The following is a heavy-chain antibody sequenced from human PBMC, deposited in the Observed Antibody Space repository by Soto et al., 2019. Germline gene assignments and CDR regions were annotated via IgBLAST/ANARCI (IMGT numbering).Heavy chain of an antibody. J-gene: IGHJ1*01. CDR1: GFTFSSYA. V-gene: IGHV3-23*01. CDR2: ISGSGGST. Sequence: GGSLRLSCAASGFTFSSYAMSWVRQAPGKGLEWVSAISGSGGSTYYADSVKGRFTISRDNSKNTLYLQMNSLRAEDMAVYYCAKELYCTNGVCYSYPEYFQHWGQGTLVTVSS. CDR3: AKELYCTNGVCYSYPEYFQH. D-gene: IGHD2-8*01.